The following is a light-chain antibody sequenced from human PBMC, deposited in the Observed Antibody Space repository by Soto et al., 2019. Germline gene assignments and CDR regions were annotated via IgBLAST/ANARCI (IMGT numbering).Light chain of an antibody. CDR1: RSISSY. Sequence: DIQLTQSPSSLSASVGDRVTITCRASRSISSYLNWYQQKPGKAPKLLIYAASSLQSGVPSRFSGSGSGTDFTLTISSLQPEDFATYYCQQSYSTHWTFGQGTKVDIK. CDR2: AAS. CDR3: QQSYSTHWT. J-gene: IGKJ1*01. V-gene: IGKV1-39*01.